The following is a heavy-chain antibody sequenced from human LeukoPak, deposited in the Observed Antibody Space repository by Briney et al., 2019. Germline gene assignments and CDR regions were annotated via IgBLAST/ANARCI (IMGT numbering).Heavy chain of an antibody. D-gene: IGHD3-9*01. J-gene: IGHJ5*02. CDR2: IIPIFGTA. V-gene: IGHV1-69*13. CDR1: GYTFTSYA. Sequence: ASVKVSCKASGYTFTSYAMNWVRQAPGQGLEWMGGIIPIFGTANYAQKFQGRVTITADESTSTAYMELSSLRSEDTAVYYCAPTAGVDWLLSWGQGTLVTVSS. CDR3: APTAGVDWLLS.